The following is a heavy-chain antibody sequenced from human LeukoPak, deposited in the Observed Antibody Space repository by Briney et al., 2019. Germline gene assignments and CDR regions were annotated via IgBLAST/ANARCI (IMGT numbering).Heavy chain of an antibody. CDR3: AKGRLWFGDYYYYGMDV. Sequence: GGSLRLSCAASGFTFSSYAMSWVRQAPGKGLEWVSGISGSGGSTYYADSVKGRFTISRDNSKNTLYLQMNSLRAEDTAVYYCAKGRLWFGDYYYYGMDVWGQGTTVTVSS. CDR2: ISGSGGST. V-gene: IGHV3-23*01. J-gene: IGHJ6*02. CDR1: GFTFSSYA. D-gene: IGHD3-10*01.